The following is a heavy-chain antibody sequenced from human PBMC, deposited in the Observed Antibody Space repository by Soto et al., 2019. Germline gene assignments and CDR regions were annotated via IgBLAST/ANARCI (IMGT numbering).Heavy chain of an antibody. D-gene: IGHD3-10*01. V-gene: IGHV4-59*12. J-gene: IGHJ5*02. CDR2: VYYSGST. CDR3: ARSVTP. CDR1: GGSLSSYY. Sequence: PSETLSLTCTVSGGSLSSYYWTWIRQPLGKRLEWIGYVYYSGSTNYNPSLKSRVTISVDTSKNQFSLKLSSVTAADTAVYYCARSVTPWGQGALVTVSS.